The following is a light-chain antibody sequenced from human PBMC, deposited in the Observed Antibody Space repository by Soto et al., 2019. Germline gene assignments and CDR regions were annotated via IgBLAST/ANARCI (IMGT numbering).Light chain of an antibody. CDR2: KAS. V-gene: IGKV1-5*03. Sequence: DIQMSQSPSTLSGSVGDRGTITCRASQTISSWLAWDHQKPGKAPKLLIYKASTLKSGVPSRFSGSGSGTEFTLTISSLQPDDFATYYCQHYNSYSEAFGQGTKVDI. CDR1: QTISSW. CDR3: QHYNSYSEA. J-gene: IGKJ1*01.